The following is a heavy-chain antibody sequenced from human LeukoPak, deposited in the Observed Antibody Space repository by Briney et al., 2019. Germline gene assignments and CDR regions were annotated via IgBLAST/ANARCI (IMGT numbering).Heavy chain of an antibody. J-gene: IGHJ5*02. D-gene: IGHD6-19*01. Sequence: HAGGSLRLSCAASGFTFSNYWMNWGRQAPGKGLEWVANIKQDGTEKYYVDSVKGRFTISRDNAENSLNLQMNSLRAEDTAVYYCARGMTVAANWFDPWGQGTLVTVSS. CDR2: IKQDGTEK. CDR1: GFTFSNYW. CDR3: ARGMTVAANWFDP. V-gene: IGHV3-7*05.